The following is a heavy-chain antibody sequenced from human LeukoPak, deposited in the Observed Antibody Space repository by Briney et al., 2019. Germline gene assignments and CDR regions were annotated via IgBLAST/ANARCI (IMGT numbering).Heavy chain of an antibody. CDR1: GYTFTSYG. CDR3: ARLVEEFYFDY. Sequence: GASVKVSCKASGYTFTSYGINWVRQAPGQGLEWMAWISAYNGNTKHAQKFQGRVTMTTDTSTSTAHMELRSLRSDDTAVYYCARLVEEFYFDYWGQGTLVTVSS. CDR2: ISAYNGNT. D-gene: IGHD3-9*01. V-gene: IGHV1-18*01. J-gene: IGHJ4*02.